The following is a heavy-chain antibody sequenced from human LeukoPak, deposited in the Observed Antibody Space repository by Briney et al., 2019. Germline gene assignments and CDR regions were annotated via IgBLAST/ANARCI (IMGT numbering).Heavy chain of an antibody. D-gene: IGHD5-18*01. J-gene: IGHJ4*02. CDR2: ISGNGGRT. V-gene: IGHV3-23*01. Sequence: GGSLRLSCAASGFTVSDNYMSWVRQAPGKGLEWVSAISGNGGRTDYADSVKGRFTISRDNSKNTLYLQMNSLRAEDTAIYYCAKDPSRGYSYDFWGQGTLVTVSS. CDR3: AKDPSRGYSYDF. CDR1: GFTVSDNY.